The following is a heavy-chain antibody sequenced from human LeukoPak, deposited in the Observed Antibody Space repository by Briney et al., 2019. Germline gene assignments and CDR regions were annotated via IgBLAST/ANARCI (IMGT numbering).Heavy chain of an antibody. J-gene: IGHJ6*03. D-gene: IGHD2-15*01. Sequence: SETLSLTCTASGGSISSYYWSWIRQSAGKGLEWIGRIYISGSTNYNPSLKSRVTVSVDTSKNQFSLKLTSVTAADTAVYYCAREVVDATPSRDYYYYMDVWGKGTTVTVSS. CDR2: IYISGST. CDR1: GGSISSYY. CDR3: AREVVDATPSRDYYYYMDV. V-gene: IGHV4-4*07.